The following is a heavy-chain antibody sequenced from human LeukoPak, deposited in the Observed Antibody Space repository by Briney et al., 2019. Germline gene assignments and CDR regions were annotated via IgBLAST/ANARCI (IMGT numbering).Heavy chain of an antibody. CDR1: GYTFTVYF. V-gene: IGHV1-2*02. CDR2: INPNSGGT. D-gene: IGHD3-22*01. CDR3: ARELNYDSSGYYFDY. Sequence: ASVKVSCKASGYTFTVYFMHWVRQAPGQGLEWMGWINPNSGGTNYAQKFQGRVTMTRDTSISTPYMELSRLRSDDTAVYYCARELNYDSSGYYFDYWGQGTLVTVSS. J-gene: IGHJ4*02.